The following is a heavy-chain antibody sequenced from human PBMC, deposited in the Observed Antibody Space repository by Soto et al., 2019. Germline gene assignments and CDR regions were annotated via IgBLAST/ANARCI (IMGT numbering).Heavy chain of an antibody. CDR3: ERRSSGWYFDY. D-gene: IGHD6-19*01. J-gene: IGHJ4*02. CDR2: ISGSGGST. Sequence: EVQLLESGGGLVQPGGSLRLSCAASGFTFSSYAMSWVRQSRGKGLEWVSAISGSGGSTYYAVSVKGRFTISRDNSKNTLYLQMNSLSAEDTAVYYGERRSSGWYFDYWGQGTLVTVAS. V-gene: IGHV3-23*01. CDR1: GFTFSSYA.